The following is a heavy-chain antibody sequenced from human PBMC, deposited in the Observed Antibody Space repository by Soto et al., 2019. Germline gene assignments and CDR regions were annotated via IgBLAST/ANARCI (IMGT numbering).Heavy chain of an antibody. D-gene: IGHD6-19*01. V-gene: IGHV3-23*01. J-gene: IGHJ4*02. Sequence: GGSLRLSCAASGFTFSSYAMNWVGQGPGKGLEWVSVISGSGGSTYYADSVKGRFTISRDNSKNTLYLQMNSLRALDTALYYCASRSSGWYFDYWGQGTLVTVAS. CDR1: GFTFSSYA. CDR2: ISGSGGST. CDR3: ASRSSGWYFDY.